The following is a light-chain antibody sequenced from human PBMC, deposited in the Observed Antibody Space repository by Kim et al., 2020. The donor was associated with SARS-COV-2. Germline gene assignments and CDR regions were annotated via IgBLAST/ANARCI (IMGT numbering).Light chain of an antibody. CDR1: QDIANH. Sequence: DIQMTQSPSPLSAYVEDRVTITCRASQDIANHLSWYQQKPGKAPKLLIYDASKVETGVSFRFIGSGSGTVFTLAISRLQPEDVATYYCQQYYDLPYSFGQGTKLEIK. CDR3: QQYYDLPYS. CDR2: DAS. V-gene: IGKV1-33*01. J-gene: IGKJ2*01.